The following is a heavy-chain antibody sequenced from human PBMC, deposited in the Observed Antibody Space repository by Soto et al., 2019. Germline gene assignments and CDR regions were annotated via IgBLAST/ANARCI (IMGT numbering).Heavy chain of an antibody. D-gene: IGHD1-1*01. J-gene: IGHJ4*02. Sequence: QVHLVQSGAEVKKPGASVKVSCKGSGYAFTTYGITWVRQAPGQGLEWMGWISAHNGNTNSAQKLQGRVTVTRDTSTSTAYMELGSLRSDDTAVYYCARGRYGDYWGQGALVTVSS. V-gene: IGHV1-18*01. CDR3: ARGRYGDY. CDR1: GYAFTTYG. CDR2: ISAHNGNT.